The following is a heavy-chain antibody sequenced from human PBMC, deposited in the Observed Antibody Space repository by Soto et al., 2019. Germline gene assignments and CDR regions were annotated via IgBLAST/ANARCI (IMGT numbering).Heavy chain of an antibody. CDR2: IHPSGGST. D-gene: IGHD5-12*01. Sequence: GGSLRLSCAAAGFTFSSYGMSWVRQAPGKGLQWVATIHPSGGSTHYAESVRGRFTISRDNSKNTLYLQMNSLRAEDTAVYYCAKDRWIGTSDCWGQGALVTVSS. CDR3: AKDRWIGTSDC. CDR1: GFTFSSYG. J-gene: IGHJ4*02. V-gene: IGHV3-23*01.